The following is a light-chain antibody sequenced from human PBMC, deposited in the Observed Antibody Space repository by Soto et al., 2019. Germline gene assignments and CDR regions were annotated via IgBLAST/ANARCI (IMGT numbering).Light chain of an antibody. Sequence: QSVMTQPPSVSAAPGQRVTISCSGSSSNIGGNSVSWYQQLPGTAPKLLIYDDDKRPSGIPDRFSGSKSGTSATLGITGFQTGDEADHYCGSWDRSLSAYVFGTGTKLTVL. CDR1: SSNIGGNS. CDR2: DDD. J-gene: IGLJ1*01. CDR3: GSWDRSLSAYV. V-gene: IGLV1-51*01.